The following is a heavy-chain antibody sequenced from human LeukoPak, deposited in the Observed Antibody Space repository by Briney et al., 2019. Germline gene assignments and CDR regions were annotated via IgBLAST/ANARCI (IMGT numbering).Heavy chain of an antibody. Sequence: GGSLRLSCAASGFTFSSYGMHWVRQAPGKGLEWVSSISSSSSYIYYADSVKGRFTISRDNAKNSLYLQMNSLRAEDTAVYYCARGIMITFGGVIAPFDYWGQGTLVTVSS. CDR3: ARGIMITFGGVIAPFDY. V-gene: IGHV3-21*01. J-gene: IGHJ4*02. D-gene: IGHD3-16*02. CDR1: GFTFSSYG. CDR2: ISSSSSYI.